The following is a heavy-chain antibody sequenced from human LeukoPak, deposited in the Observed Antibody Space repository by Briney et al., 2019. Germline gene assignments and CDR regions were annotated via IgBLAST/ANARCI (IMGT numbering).Heavy chain of an antibody. CDR2: ITSKTSGEAT. V-gene: IGHV3-15*01. Sequence: PGGSLRLPCAASGLTFGNAWMSWVRQAPGKGLEWVARITSKTSGEATDYAAPVRGRFTISRDDSKATLYLQMDSLETEDTAIYYCTTYRYSYGSTGYSYFDYWGQGILVTVSS. D-gene: IGHD3-22*01. CDR1: GLTFGNAW. J-gene: IGHJ4*02. CDR3: TTYRYSYGSTGYSYFDY.